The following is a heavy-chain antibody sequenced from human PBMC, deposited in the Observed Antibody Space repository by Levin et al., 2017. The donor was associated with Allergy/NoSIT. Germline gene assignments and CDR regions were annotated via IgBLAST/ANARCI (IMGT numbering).Heavy chain of an antibody. D-gene: IGHD4-17*01. CDR2: ISYDGSNK. Sequence: GESLKISCAASGFTFSSYAMHWVRQAPGKGLEWVAVISYDGSNKYYADSVKGRFTISRDNSKNTLYLQMNSLRAEDTAVYYCARGDYEGDFDYGGQGTLVTVSS. CDR3: ARGDYEGDFDY. CDR1: GFTFSSYA. V-gene: IGHV3-30-3*01. J-gene: IGHJ4*02.